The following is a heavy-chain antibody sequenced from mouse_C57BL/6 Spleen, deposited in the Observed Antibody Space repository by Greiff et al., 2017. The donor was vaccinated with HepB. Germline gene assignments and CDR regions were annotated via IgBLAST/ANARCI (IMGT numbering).Heavy chain of an antibody. J-gene: IGHJ4*01. V-gene: IGHV1-63*01. D-gene: IGHD2-10*02. Sequence: QVQLKESGAELVRPGTSVKMSCKASGYTFTNYWIGWAKQRPGHGLEWIGDIYPGGGYTNYNEKFKGKATLTADKSSSTAYMQFSSLTSEDSAIYYCARSKGSSSYAMDYWGQGTSVTVSS. CDR2: IYPGGGYT. CDR3: ARSKGSSSYAMDY. CDR1: GYTFTNYW.